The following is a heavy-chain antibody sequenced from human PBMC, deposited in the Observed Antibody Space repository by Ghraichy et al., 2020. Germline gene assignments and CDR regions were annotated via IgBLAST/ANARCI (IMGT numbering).Heavy chain of an antibody. CDR2: INQKGNEK. Sequence: GVLRLSCAASGFTFSTYWMSWVRQAPGKGLEWVATINQKGNEKYYVDSLKGRFTISRDNAENSLYLQMNNLRAEDTAVYYCVREEDYNFELWGQGTLVTVSS. J-gene: IGHJ4*02. CDR1: GFTFSTYW. CDR3: VREEDYNFEL. V-gene: IGHV3-7*01. D-gene: IGHD1-1*01.